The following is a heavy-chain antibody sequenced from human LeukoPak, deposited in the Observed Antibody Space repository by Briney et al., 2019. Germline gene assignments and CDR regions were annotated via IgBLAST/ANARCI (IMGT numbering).Heavy chain of an antibody. CDR3: ARSLRNAFDI. J-gene: IGHJ3*02. Sequence: GGSLRLSCAASGFTFSSYSMNWVRQAPGKGLERVSYIRSSSSTIYYADSVKGRFTISTDNANNSLYLQMNSLRAEDTAVYYCARSLRNAFDIWGQGTMVTVSS. D-gene: IGHD3-3*01. CDR1: GFTFSSYS. CDR2: IRSSSSTI. V-gene: IGHV3-48*01.